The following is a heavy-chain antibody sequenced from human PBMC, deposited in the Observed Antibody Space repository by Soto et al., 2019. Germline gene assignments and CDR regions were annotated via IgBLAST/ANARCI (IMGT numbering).Heavy chain of an antibody. Sequence: EVQLVETGGGLFQPGGSLRLSCAVSEFTVSNNYMSWVRQAPGKGLEWVSLIYSGGSTYYADSVKGRFTISRDNSKNTLYLQMNSLRVEDTAIYYCQGTSAKDYWCQGTLVTVSS. D-gene: IGHD1-7*01. CDR1: EFTVSNNY. CDR2: IYSGGST. V-gene: IGHV3-53*02. J-gene: IGHJ4*02. CDR3: QGTSAKDY.